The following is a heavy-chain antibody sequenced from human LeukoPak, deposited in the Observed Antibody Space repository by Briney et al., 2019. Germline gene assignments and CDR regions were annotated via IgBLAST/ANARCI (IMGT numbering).Heavy chain of an antibody. J-gene: IGHJ6*04. D-gene: IGHD6-25*01. CDR3: TRGDMGGYDV. V-gene: IGHV4-34*01. Sequence: SETLSLTCAVYGGSFSGYYWSWIRQPPGKGLEWIGEINHSGSTNYNPSLKSRVTISVDTSKNQFSLKLSSVAAADTAVYYCTRGDMGGYDVWGKGTPVTVSS. CDR2: INHSGST. CDR1: GGSFSGYY.